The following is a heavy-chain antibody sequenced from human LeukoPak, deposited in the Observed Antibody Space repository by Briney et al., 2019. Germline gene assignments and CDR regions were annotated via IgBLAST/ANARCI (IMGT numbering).Heavy chain of an antibody. CDR2: IYSSGST. CDR1: GGSITRYY. J-gene: IGHJ4*02. V-gene: IGHV4-4*07. Sequence: SETLSLTCTVSGGSITRYYWRWIRQPAGKGLEWIGRIYSSGSTNFNPPLKSRLTISLDTSKKQISLKLSSVTAADTAVYYCARDSVAPQRPYSTGWYDYWGQGTLVTVSS. D-gene: IGHD6-19*01. CDR3: ARDSVAPQRPYSTGWYDY.